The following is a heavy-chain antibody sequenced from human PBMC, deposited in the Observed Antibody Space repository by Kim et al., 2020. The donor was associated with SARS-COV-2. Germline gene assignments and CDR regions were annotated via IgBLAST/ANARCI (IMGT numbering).Heavy chain of an antibody. J-gene: IGHJ4*02. D-gene: IGHD3-10*01. CDR1: GYTFTSYY. Sequence: ASVKVSCKASGYTFTSYYMHWVRQAPGQGLEWMGIINPSGGSTSYAQKFQGRVTMTRDTSTSTVYMELSSLRSEDTAVYYCARRSSAGSYYNAGWGGFDYWGQGTLVTVSS. CDR2: INPSGGST. CDR3: ARRSSAGSYYNAGWGGFDY. V-gene: IGHV1-46*01.